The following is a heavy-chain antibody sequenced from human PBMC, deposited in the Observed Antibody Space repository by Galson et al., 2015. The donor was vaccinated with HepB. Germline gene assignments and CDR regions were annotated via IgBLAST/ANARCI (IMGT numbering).Heavy chain of an antibody. V-gene: IGHV1-18*04. CDR3: AQVSHQSHDLLGYSSGWYEPEYFQH. Sequence: SVKVSCKASGYTFTSYGISWVRQAPGQGLEWMGWISAYNGNTNYAQKLQGRVTMTTDTSTSTAYMELRSLRSDDTAVYYCAQVSHQSHDLLGYSSGWYEPEYFQHWGQGTLVTVSS. J-gene: IGHJ1*01. CDR1: GYTFTSYG. D-gene: IGHD6-19*01. CDR2: ISAYNGNT.